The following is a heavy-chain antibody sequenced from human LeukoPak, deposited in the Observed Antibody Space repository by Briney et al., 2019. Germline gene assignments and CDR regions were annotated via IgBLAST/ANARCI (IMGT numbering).Heavy chain of an antibody. Sequence: KDGESLKISCKGSGYSFTSYWIGWVRQMPGNGLEGMGSIYPGGSDTSYSPYFQGQVTISADKSISTAYLQWSTLKASDTVMYYCARHTAVAGRYYYYYMDAWGKGTTVTVSS. CDR3: ARHTAVAGRYYYYYMDA. D-gene: IGHD6-19*01. CDR1: GYSFTSYW. CDR2: IYPGGSDT. V-gene: IGHV5-51*01. J-gene: IGHJ6*03.